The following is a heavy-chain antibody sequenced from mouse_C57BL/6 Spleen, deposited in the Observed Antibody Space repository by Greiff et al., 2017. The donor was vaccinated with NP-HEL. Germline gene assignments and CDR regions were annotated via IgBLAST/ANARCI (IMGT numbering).Heavy chain of an antibody. J-gene: IGHJ2*01. Sequence: DVMLVESGGGLVKPGGSLKLSCAASGFTFSDYGMHWVRQAPEKGLEWVAYISSGSSTIYYADTVKGRFTISRDNAKNTLFLQMTSLRAEDTAMYYCARWDYDLHYCDYWGQGTTLTVAS. V-gene: IGHV5-17*01. D-gene: IGHD2-4*01. CDR1: GFTFSDYG. CDR3: ARWDYDLHYCDY. CDR2: ISSGSSTI.